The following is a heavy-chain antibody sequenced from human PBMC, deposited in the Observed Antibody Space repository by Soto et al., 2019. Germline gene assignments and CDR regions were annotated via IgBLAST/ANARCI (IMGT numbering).Heavy chain of an antibody. J-gene: IGHJ4*02. CDR1: GFTFDDYT. V-gene: IGHV3-43*01. CDR2: ISWDGGST. CDR3: AKAYSSSWYYFDY. D-gene: IGHD6-13*01. Sequence: EVQLVESGGVVVQPGGSLRLFCAASGFTFDDYTMHWVRQAPGKGLEWVSLISWDGGSTYYADSVKGRFTISRDNSKNSLYLQMNSLRTEDTALYYCAKAYSSSWYYFDYWGQGTLVTVSS.